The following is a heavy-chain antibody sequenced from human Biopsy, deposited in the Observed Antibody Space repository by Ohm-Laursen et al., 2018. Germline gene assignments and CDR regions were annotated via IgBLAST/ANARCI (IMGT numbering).Heavy chain of an antibody. CDR1: GYTFTTYG. CDR2: IRTDNGAT. J-gene: IGHJ3*02. CDR3: ARDPGYDFWSGSDPFDI. V-gene: IGHV1-18*04. D-gene: IGHD3-3*01. Sequence: GASVKVSCKASGYTFTTYGISWVRQAPGQGLEWMGWIRTDNGATDYAQNLQGRVTMTTDTSAATAYMELRSLRSGDTAIYFCARDPGYDFWSGSDPFDIWGQGTLVTVS.